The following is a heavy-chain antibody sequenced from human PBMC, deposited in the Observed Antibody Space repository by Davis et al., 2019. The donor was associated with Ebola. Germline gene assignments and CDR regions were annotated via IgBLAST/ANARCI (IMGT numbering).Heavy chain of an antibody. CDR1: GFTFSSYE. CDR3: ARFEATMGYGLDV. J-gene: IGHJ6*02. CDR2: ITSSGNSI. V-gene: IGHV3-48*03. D-gene: IGHD5-12*01. Sequence: PGGSLRLSCAASGFTFSSYEMNWVRQAPGKGLEWVSYITSSGNSIYYADSVKGRFTISRDDAKNSLYLQMNSLRAEDTAVYYCARFEATMGYGLDVWGQGTTVTVSS.